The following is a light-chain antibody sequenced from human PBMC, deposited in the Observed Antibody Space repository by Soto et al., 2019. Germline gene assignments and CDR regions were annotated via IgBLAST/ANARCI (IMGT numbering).Light chain of an antibody. Sequence: EVVMTQSPATLSVSPGERATLSCRASHSVSSNLAWYQQKPGQAPRLLIYGASTRATGIPARFSGSGSGTEFTLTISSLQSEDFALYYCQQYNNWTFGQRTKVDI. CDR1: HSVSSN. CDR3: QQYNNWT. J-gene: IGKJ1*01. CDR2: GAS. V-gene: IGKV3-15*01.